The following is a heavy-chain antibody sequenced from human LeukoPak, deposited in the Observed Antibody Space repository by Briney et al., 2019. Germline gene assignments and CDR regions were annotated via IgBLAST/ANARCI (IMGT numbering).Heavy chain of an antibody. J-gene: IGHJ3*02. V-gene: IGHV4-34*01. D-gene: IGHD6-13*01. CDR3: ARGKRTILNSSSWFRDAFDI. Sequence: PGGSLRLSCAASGFTFSNYWMTWVRQPPGKGLEWIGGINHSGSTNYNPSLKSRVTISVDTSKNQFSLKLSSVTAADTAVYYCARGKRTILNSSSWFRDAFDIWGQGTMVTVSS. CDR2: INHSGST. CDR1: GFTFSNYW.